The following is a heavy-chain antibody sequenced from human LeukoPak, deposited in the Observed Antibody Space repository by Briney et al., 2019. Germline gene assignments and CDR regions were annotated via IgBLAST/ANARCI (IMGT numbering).Heavy chain of an antibody. CDR1: GGSFSGYY. Sequence: KASETLSLTCAVYGGSFSGYYWSWIRQPPGKGLEWIGEINHSGSTNYNPSLKSRVTISVDTSKNQFSLKLSSVTAADTAVYYCARTGFWSGYTYYYGMDVWGQGTTVTVSS. CDR2: INHSGST. J-gene: IGHJ6*02. CDR3: ARTGFWSGYTYYYGMDV. V-gene: IGHV4-34*01. D-gene: IGHD3-3*01.